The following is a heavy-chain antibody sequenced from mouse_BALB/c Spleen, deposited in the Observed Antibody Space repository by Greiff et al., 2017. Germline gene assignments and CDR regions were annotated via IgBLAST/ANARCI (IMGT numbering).Heavy chain of an antibody. J-gene: IGHJ3*01. D-gene: IGHD1-2*01. CDR3: ARDITTGAY. CDR1: GYTFTSYT. V-gene: IGHV1-4*01. Sequence: QVHVKQSGAELARPGASVKMSCKASGYTFTSYTMHWVKQRPGQGLEWIGYINPSSGYTNYNQKFKDKATLTADKSSSTAYMQLSSLTSEDSAVYYCARDITTGAYWGQGTLVTVSA. CDR2: INPSSGYT.